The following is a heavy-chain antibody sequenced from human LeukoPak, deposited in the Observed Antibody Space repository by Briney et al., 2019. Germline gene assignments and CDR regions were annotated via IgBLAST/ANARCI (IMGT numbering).Heavy chain of an antibody. CDR3: AIDGGMFPAPIGNLDAFDI. Sequence: SETLSLTCAVYGGSFSGYYWSWIRQPPGKGLEWIGEINHSGSTNYNPSLKSRVTISVDTSKNQFSLKLSSVTAADTAVYYCAIDGGMFPAPIGNLDAFDIWGQGTMVTVSS. CDR1: GGSFSGYY. D-gene: IGHD4-23*01. J-gene: IGHJ3*02. V-gene: IGHV4-34*01. CDR2: INHSGST.